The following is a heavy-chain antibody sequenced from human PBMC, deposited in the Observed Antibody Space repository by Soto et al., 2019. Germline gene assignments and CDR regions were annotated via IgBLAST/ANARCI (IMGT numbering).Heavy chain of an antibody. V-gene: IGHV4-39*01. D-gene: IGHD5-18*01. CDR2: IYHSGSA. Sequence: PSETLSLTCTVSGGSVSTTSYYWGWIRQPPGKGLEWIGSIYHSGSAYYNPSLKSRVTISVDTSKNQFSLELSSVTAADTAVYYCARPYGYNYGHIDYWGQGTLVTVSS. CDR3: ARPYGYNYGHIDY. J-gene: IGHJ4*02. CDR1: GGSVSTTSYY.